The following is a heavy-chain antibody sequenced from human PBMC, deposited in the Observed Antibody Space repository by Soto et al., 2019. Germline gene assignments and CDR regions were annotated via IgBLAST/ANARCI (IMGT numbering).Heavy chain of an antibody. V-gene: IGHV4-4*08. CDR3: AKDRHPDGIWTFDY. J-gene: IGHJ4*02. CDR1: GASIRNYF. Sequence: SETLSLTCNVSGASIRNYFWNWIRLPPGKGLEWIGIIYNSGSTKYNPSLKSRVTISVDTSKNQFSLQLSSVTAADTAIYYCAKDRHPDGIWTFDYWGRGTLVTVSS. CDR2: IYNSGST. D-gene: IGHD3-9*01.